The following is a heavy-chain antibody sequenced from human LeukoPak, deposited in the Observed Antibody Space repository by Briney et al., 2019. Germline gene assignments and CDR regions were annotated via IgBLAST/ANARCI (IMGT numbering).Heavy chain of an antibody. J-gene: IGHJ5*02. CDR1: GGPMRSYY. V-gene: IGHV4-4*07. CDR2: LYTSGST. CDR3: ATGIYYYGSGRGVNWFDP. D-gene: IGHD3-10*01. Sequence: SETLSLTCTLSGGPMRSYYWRWIRHPAGKGVECSGRLYTSGSTHYHPSLKSRVTKSVHTSKNQFSLKLSSVTAADTAVYYCATGIYYYGSGRGVNWFDPWGQGTLVTVSS.